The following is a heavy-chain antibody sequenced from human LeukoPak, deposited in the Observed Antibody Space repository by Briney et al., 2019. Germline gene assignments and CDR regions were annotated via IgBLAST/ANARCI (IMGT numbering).Heavy chain of an antibody. V-gene: IGHV1-69*02. Sequence: SVKVSCKASGGPFSGYTISWVRQAPGQGLEWMGRIIPIRDIPDYAQKFQGRVTITADKSTNTAYIELSSLRSEDTAVHYCARGVRSRYDAFDIWGQGTMVTVSS. CDR2: IIPIRDIP. D-gene: IGHD6-13*01. CDR1: GGPFSGYT. CDR3: ARGVRSRYDAFDI. J-gene: IGHJ3*02.